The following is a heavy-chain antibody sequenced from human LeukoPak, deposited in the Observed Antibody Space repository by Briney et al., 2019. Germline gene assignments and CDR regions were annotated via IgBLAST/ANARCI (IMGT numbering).Heavy chain of an antibody. V-gene: IGHV4-34*01. CDR1: GGSFSGYY. CDR2: INHSGST. J-gene: IGHJ4*02. Sequence: SETLSLTCAVYGGSFSGYYWSWIRQPPGKGLEWIGEINHSGSTNYNPSLKSRVTISVDTSKNQFSPKLSSVTAADTAVYYCARGLSPGYSSGWYRGIGYFDYWGQGTLVTVSS. D-gene: IGHD6-19*01. CDR3: ARGLSPGYSSGWYRGIGYFDY.